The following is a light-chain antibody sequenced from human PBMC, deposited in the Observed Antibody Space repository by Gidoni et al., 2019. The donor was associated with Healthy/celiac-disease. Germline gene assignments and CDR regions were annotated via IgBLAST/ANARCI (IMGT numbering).Light chain of an antibody. CDR1: QSGSSN. CDR3: QQYNNWPPLT. Sequence: DIVMTHSPSPRSVSPGERATLSCRASQSGSSNFAWYQQKPGQAPRLLIYGASTRATGIPARFSGSGSGTEFTLTISSLQSEDFAVYYCQQYNNWPPLTFGGGTKVEIK. V-gene: IGKV3-15*01. CDR2: GAS. J-gene: IGKJ4*01.